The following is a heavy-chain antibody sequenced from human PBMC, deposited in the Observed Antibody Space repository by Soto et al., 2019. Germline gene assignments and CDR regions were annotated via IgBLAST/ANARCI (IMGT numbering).Heavy chain of an antibody. J-gene: IGHJ5*02. CDR2: ISAYNGNT. Sequence: ASVKVSCKASGYTFTSYGISWVRQAPGQGLEWMGWISAYNGNTNYAQKLQGRVTMTTDTSTSTAYMELRSLRSDDTAVYYCARIANDYGDYVGPNWFDPWGQGTLVTGSS. CDR3: ARIANDYGDYVGPNWFDP. D-gene: IGHD4-17*01. V-gene: IGHV1-18*01. CDR1: GYTFTSYG.